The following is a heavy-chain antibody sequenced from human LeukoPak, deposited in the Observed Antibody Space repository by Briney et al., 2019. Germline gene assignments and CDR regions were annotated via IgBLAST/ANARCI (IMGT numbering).Heavy chain of an antibody. D-gene: IGHD4-17*01. CDR1: GFTYSRYW. V-gene: IGHV3-74*01. Sequence: GGSLRLTCAASGFTYSRYWMHWVRHVPGKGLVWVARIKGDESYTFYADSVKGRFTISRDNAKNTLYLQMNSLRAEDTAVYYCASQADSAYGDYKWGQGTLVTVSS. CDR3: ASQADSAYGDYK. CDR2: IKGDESYT. J-gene: IGHJ4*02.